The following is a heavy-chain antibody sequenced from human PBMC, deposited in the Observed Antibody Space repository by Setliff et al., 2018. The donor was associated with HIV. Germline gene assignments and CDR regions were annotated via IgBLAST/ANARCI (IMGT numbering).Heavy chain of an antibody. V-gene: IGHV3-7*01. D-gene: IGHD2-15*01. CDR2: SKQDGSEI. J-gene: IGHJ3*02. CDR3: ARDRPPGRYYCSGGSCYPQDGLDAFDI. CDR1: GFIFSNYW. Sequence: GGSLRLSCAASGFIFSNYWMDWVRQALGKGLEWVATSKQDGSEIFYVDSVKGRFTISRDNAKNTRYLQMNSLRAEDTAVYYCARDRPPGRYYCSGGSCYPQDGLDAFDIWGQGTMVTVSS.